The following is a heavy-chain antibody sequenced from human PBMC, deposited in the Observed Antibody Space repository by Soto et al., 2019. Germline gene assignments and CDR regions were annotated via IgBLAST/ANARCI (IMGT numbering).Heavy chain of an antibody. CDR1: GFTFSSYA. CDR2: ISGSGGST. J-gene: IGHJ5*02. CDR3: AKDRTLWFGETYDP. Sequence: EVQLLESGGGLVQPGGSLRLSCAASGFTFSSYAMSWVRQAPGKGLEWVSAISGSGGSTYYADSVKGRFTISRDNSKNTLYLQMNSMRAEDTAVYYCAKDRTLWFGETYDPWGQGTLVTVSS. D-gene: IGHD3-10*01. V-gene: IGHV3-23*01.